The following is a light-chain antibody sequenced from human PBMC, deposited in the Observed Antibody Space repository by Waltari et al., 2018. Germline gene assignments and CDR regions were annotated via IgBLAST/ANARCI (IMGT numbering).Light chain of an antibody. J-gene: IGKJ2*01. CDR2: HAS. V-gene: IGKV3-11*01. CDR3: QQRSSWPT. CDR1: QSVSSY. Sequence: EIVLTQSPATLSLSPGERATLSCRASQSVSSYLAWYQQKPGQAPRLLIYHASNRATGIAARFSGSGSGTDFTLTISSLEPEDFAVYYCQQRSSWPTFGQGTKLEIK.